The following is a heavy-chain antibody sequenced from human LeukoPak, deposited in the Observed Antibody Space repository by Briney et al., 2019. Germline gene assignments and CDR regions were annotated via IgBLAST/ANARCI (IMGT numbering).Heavy chain of an antibody. CDR2: ISDSGGST. CDR3: AKEKYSSSSNWFDP. J-gene: IGHJ5*02. Sequence: GGSLRLSCAASGFTFSNYAMSWVRQAPGKGLEWVSAISDSGGSTYYADSVKGRFTISRDNSKNTLYLQMNSLRAEDTAVYYCAKEKYSSSSNWFDPWGQGTLVTVSS. D-gene: IGHD6-13*01. CDR1: GFTFSNYA. V-gene: IGHV3-23*01.